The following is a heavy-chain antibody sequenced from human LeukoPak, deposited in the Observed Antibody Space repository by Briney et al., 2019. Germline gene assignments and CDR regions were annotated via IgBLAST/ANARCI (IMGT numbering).Heavy chain of an antibody. CDR1: GFTFSSYS. CDR3: ARTGLPSDAFDI. J-gene: IGHJ3*02. Sequence: PGGSLRLSCAASGFTFSSYSMNWVRQAPGKGLEWVSSISSSSSYIYYADSVKGRFTISRDNAENSLYLQMNSLRAEDTAVYYCARTGLPSDAFDIWGQGTMVTVSS. V-gene: IGHV3-21*01. CDR2: ISSSSSYI. D-gene: IGHD1-14*01.